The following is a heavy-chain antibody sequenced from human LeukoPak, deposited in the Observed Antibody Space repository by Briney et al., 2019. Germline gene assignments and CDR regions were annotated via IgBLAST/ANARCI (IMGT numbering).Heavy chain of an antibody. D-gene: IGHD1-26*01. CDR2: IYHSGST. CDR3: ARSGSYTFDY. V-gene: IGHV4-38-2*02. J-gene: IGHJ4*02. Sequence: SETLSLTCTVSGYSISSGYYWGWIRQPPGKGLEWIGSIYHSGSTNYNPSLKSRVTMSVDTSKNQFSLKLSSVTAADTAVYYCARSGSYTFDYWGQGTLVTVSS. CDR1: GYSISSGYY.